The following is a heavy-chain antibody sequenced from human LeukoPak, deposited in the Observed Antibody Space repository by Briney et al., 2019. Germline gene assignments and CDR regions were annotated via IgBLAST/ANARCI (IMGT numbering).Heavy chain of an antibody. CDR3: ARRTSSGYYVLDY. V-gene: IGHV4-31*03. CDR1: GGSISSGGYY. CDR2: IYYSGST. Sequence: PSETLSLTCTVSGGSISSGGYYWRWIRQHPGKGLEWIGYIYYSGSTYYNPSLKSRVTISVDTSKNQFSLKLSSVTAADTAVYYCARRTSSGYYVLDYWGQGTLVTVSS. D-gene: IGHD3-22*01. J-gene: IGHJ4*02.